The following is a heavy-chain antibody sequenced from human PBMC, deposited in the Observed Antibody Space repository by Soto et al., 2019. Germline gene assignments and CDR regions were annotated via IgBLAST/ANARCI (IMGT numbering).Heavy chain of an antibody. J-gene: IGHJ4*02. CDR1: GGSISSGGYY. CDR2: IYYSGST. Sequence: QVQLQESGPGLVKPSQTLSLTCTVSGGSISSGGYYWSWIRQHPGKGLEWIGYIYYSGSTYYNPSLKSRVTISVDTSKNQFSLKLSSVTAADTAVYYCARAGIGVAGPSYYFDYWGQGTLVTVSS. V-gene: IGHV4-31*03. CDR3: ARAGIGVAGPSYYFDY. D-gene: IGHD6-19*01.